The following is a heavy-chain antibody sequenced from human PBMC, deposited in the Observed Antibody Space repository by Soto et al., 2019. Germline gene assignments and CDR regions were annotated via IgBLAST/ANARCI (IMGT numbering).Heavy chain of an antibody. CDR3: TTGILGVPDLVTLPEEDY. Sequence: PGGSLRLSCAASGFTFSNAWMSWVRQAPGKGLEWVGRIKSKTDGGTTDYAAPVKGRFTISRDDSKNTLYLQMNSLKTEDTAVYYCTTGILGVPDLVTLPEEDYWGQGTLVTVSS. J-gene: IGHJ4*02. D-gene: IGHD3-3*01. CDR2: IKSKTDGGTT. CDR1: GFTFSNAW. V-gene: IGHV3-15*01.